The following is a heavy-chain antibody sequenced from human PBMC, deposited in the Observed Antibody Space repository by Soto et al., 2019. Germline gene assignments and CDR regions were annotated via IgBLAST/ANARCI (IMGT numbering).Heavy chain of an antibody. V-gene: IGHV3-21*01. J-gene: IGHJ4*02. CDR3: ARDESAGSSTSN. CDR2: ITSSGSYI. Sequence: DVQLVESGGGLVKPGGSLRLSCVASGPTFSTYGMNWLRQTPGKGLEWVSSITSSGSYIHYADSVQGRFTVSRDNAKNSMYLQMNSLRAKDTAVYFCARDESAGSSTSNWGQGTLVTVSS. CDR1: GPTFSTYG. D-gene: IGHD2-2*01.